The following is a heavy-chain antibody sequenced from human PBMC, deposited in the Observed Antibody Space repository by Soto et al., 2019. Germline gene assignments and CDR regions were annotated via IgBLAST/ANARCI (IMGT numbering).Heavy chain of an antibody. Sequence: PSETLSLTCTVSGGSISSGGYYWSWIRQHPGKGLEWIGYIYYSGSTYYNPSLKSRVTISVDTSKNQFSLKLSSVTAADTAVYYCARDGGGVAMVRGVIIRDAFDIWGQGTMVTVSS. J-gene: IGHJ3*02. CDR1: GGSISSGGYY. V-gene: IGHV4-31*03. CDR3: ARDGGGVAMVRGVIIRDAFDI. D-gene: IGHD3-10*01. CDR2: IYYSGST.